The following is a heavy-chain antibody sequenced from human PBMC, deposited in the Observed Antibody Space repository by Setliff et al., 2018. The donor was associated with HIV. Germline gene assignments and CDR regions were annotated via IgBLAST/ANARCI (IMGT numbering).Heavy chain of an antibody. D-gene: IGHD6-19*01. CDR3: AKDWAVAGKMGLCYFDY. J-gene: IGHJ4*02. Sequence: ASVKVSCKASGYTFTNYDINWVRQATGQGLEWMGWMNPNSGNTGYAQKFQGRITMTRNTAISTAYMELSSLRSEDTAVYYCAKDWAVAGKMGLCYFDYWGQGTLVTVSS. CDR1: GYTFTNYD. CDR2: MNPNSGNT. V-gene: IGHV1-8*01.